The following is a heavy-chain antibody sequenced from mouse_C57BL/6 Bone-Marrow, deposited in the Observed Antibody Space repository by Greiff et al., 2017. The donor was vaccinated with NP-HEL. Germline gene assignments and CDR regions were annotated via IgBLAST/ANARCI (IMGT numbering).Heavy chain of an antibody. D-gene: IGHD1-1*01. J-gene: IGHJ3*01. CDR2: IDPETGGT. Sequence: QVQLQQSGAELVRPGASVTLSCKASGYKLTDYERHWVKQTPVDGGEGSGAIDPETGGTAYNQKFKGKAILTADKSSSTAYMELRSLTSEDSAVYYCTRWGYGSSSWFAYWGQGTLVTVSA. V-gene: IGHV1-15*01. CDR1: GYKLTDYE. CDR3: TRWGYGSSSWFAY.